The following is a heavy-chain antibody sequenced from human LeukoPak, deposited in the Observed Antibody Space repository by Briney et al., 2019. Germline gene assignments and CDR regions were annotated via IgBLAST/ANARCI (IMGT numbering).Heavy chain of an antibody. CDR1: GYTFTSYG. V-gene: IGHV1-18*01. CDR2: ISAYNGNT. D-gene: IGHD5-18*01. CDR3: ARGRNVDTAMVTGPGFDY. J-gene: IGHJ4*02. Sequence: GASVKVSCKASGYTFTSYGISWVRQAPGQGLEWMGWISAYNGNTNYAQKLQGRVTMTTDTSTSTAYMELRSLRSDDTAVYYCARGRNVDTAMVTGPGFDYWGQGTLVTVSS.